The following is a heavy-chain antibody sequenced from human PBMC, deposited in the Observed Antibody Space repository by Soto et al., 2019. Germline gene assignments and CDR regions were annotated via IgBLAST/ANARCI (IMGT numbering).Heavy chain of an antibody. CDR1: GFTFSSYA. V-gene: IGHV3-23*01. CDR3: AKDDSSSWYYAHWFDP. CDR2: ISGSGGST. D-gene: IGHD6-13*01. Sequence: PGGSLRLSCAASGFTFSSYAMSWVRQAPGKGLEWVSAISGSGGSTYYADSVKGRFTISRDNSKNTLYLQMNSLRAEDTAVYYCAKDDSSSWYYAHWFDPWGQGTLVTVSS. J-gene: IGHJ5*02.